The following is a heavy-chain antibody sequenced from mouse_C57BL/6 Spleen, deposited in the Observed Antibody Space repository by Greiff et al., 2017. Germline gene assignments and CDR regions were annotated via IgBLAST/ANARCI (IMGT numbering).Heavy chain of an antibody. CDR3: ASGYYDYDYAMDY. CDR1: GFTFSDYG. D-gene: IGHD2-4*01. Sequence: EVQLVESGGGLVKPGGSLKLSCAASGFTFSDYGMHWVRQAPEKGLEWVAYISSGSRTIYYADTVKGRFTISRDNAKNTLFLQMTSLRSEDTAMYYCASGYYDYDYAMDYWGQGTSVTVSS. CDR2: ISSGSRTI. V-gene: IGHV5-17*01. J-gene: IGHJ4*01.